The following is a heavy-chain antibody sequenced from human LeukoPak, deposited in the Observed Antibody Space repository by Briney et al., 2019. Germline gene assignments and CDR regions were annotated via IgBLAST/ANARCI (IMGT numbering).Heavy chain of an antibody. Sequence: GGSLRLSCAASGFTFSDYYMSWIRQAPGKGLEWVSYISSSGSTIYYADSVKGRFTISRDNAKNSLYLQMNSLRAEDTAVYYCARDRVVVVAATRSGWFDPWGQGTLVTVSS. J-gene: IGHJ5*02. CDR1: GFTFSDYY. D-gene: IGHD2-15*01. CDR3: ARDRVVVVAATRSGWFDP. V-gene: IGHV3-11*01. CDR2: ISSSGSTI.